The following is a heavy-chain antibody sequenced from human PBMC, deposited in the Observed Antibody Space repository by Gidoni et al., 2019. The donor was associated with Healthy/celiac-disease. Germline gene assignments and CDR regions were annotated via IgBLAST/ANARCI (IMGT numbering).Heavy chain of an antibody. Sequence: EVQLVESGGGLVKPGGSLRLSCAASGFTFSSYSMNWVRQAPGKGLEWVSSISSSSSYIYYADSVKGRFTISRDNAKNSLYLQMNSLRAEDTAVYYCARDKSIGYYDSSGYYPSYYYYYGMDVWGQGTTVTVSS. V-gene: IGHV3-21*01. J-gene: IGHJ6*02. D-gene: IGHD3-22*01. CDR3: ARDKSIGYYDSSGYYPSYYYYYGMDV. CDR2: ISSSSSYI. CDR1: GFTFSSYS.